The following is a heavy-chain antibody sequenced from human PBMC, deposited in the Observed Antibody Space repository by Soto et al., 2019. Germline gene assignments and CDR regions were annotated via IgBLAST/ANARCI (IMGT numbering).Heavy chain of an antibody. D-gene: IGHD4-17*01. J-gene: IGHJ3*02. CDR2: IYYSGST. CDR1: GGSISSGGYY. V-gene: IGHV4-31*03. CDR3: ARVSPHDYGDPDAFDI. Sequence: QVQLQESGPGLVKPSQTLSLICTVSGGSISSGGYYWSWIRQHPGKGLEWIGHIYYSGSTYYNPSLKSRVRTSVDPSKNQFSLKLSSVTAADTAVYYCARVSPHDYGDPDAFDIWGQGTMVTVSS.